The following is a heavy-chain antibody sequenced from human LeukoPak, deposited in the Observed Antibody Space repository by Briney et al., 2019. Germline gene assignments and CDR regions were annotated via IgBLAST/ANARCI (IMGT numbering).Heavy chain of an antibody. V-gene: IGHV1-2*02. Sequence: ASVKVSCKASGYTFTGYYMHWVRQAPGQGLEWMGWVNPNSGGTNYAQKFQGRVTMTRDTSISTAYMELSRLRSDDTAVYYCARDKILWFRELLGYWGQGTLVTVSS. CDR1: GYTFTGYY. J-gene: IGHJ4*02. D-gene: IGHD3-10*01. CDR2: VNPNSGGT. CDR3: ARDKILWFRELLGY.